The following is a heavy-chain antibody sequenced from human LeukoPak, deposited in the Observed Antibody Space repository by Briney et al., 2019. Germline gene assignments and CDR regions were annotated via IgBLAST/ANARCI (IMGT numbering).Heavy chain of an antibody. J-gene: IGHJ4*02. CDR3: AREIFGSGGYPDF. D-gene: IGHD3-10*01. Sequence: GGSLRLSCAASGFAFNTYAMHWVRQAPGQGLEWVALIWHDGSHKFYSNSVRGQFTISRDNSKHTVSLQMTNRRPEDTAVYYCAREIFGSGGYPDFWGQGTLVTVS. CDR1: GFAFNTYA. CDR2: IWHDGSHK. V-gene: IGHV3-33*01.